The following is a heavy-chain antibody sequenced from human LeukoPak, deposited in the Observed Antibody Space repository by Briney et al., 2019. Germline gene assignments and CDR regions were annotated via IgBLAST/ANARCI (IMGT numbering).Heavy chain of an antibody. J-gene: IGHJ4*02. CDR3: ARGLNSGTYSLGY. D-gene: IGHD1-26*01. V-gene: IGHV1-2*06. CDR2: INPNNGGT. CDR1: GYTFTSYD. Sequence: ASVKVSCKASGYTFTSYDISWVRQAPGQGLEWMGRINPNNGGTNYAQKFQGRVTMTRDTSISTAYMELSRLRSDDTAVYYCARGLNSGTYSLGYWGQGTLVTVSS.